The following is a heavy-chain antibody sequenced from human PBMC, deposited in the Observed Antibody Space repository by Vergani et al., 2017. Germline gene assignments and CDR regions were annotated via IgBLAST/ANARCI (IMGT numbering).Heavy chain of an antibody. CDR2: IKQDGSEK. J-gene: IGHJ6*02. V-gene: IGHV3-7*01. CDR1: GFTFSSYW. Sequence: EVQLVESGGGLVQPGGSLRLSCAASGFTFSSYWMSWVRQAPGKGLEWVANIKQDGSEKYYVDSVKGRFTISRDNAKNSLYLQMNSLRAEDTAVYYCARAPGGNYYDSSGYHYYYGMDVWGQGTTVTVSS. CDR3: ARAPGGNYYDSSGYHYYYGMDV. D-gene: IGHD3-22*01.